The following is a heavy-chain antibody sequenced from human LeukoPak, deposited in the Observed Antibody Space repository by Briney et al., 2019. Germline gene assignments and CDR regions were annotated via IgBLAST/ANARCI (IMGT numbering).Heavy chain of an antibody. D-gene: IGHD1-1*01. V-gene: IGHV3-23*01. J-gene: IGHJ4*02. CDR1: GLSFSDRA. CDR3: ANWGAGTKGLY. CDR2: ISGSSGNT. Sequence: PGGSLRLSCAASGLSFSDRAMGWVRQAPGKGLEWVSSISGSSGNTYYADSVKGRFSISRDNSKNTVFLQINRLRAEDTAIYYCANWGAGTKGLYWGQGTLVTVSS.